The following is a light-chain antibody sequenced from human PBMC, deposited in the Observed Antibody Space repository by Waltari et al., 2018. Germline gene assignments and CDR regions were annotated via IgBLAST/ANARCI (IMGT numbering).Light chain of an antibody. Sequence: EIMLTQSPGTLSLSPGERATLACRASQSIGRYLVWNQQKPGQAPRLLMYEASRRATGIPDRFSGSGSGTDFSLTISRLEPEDFAVYYCQNHERLPATFGQGTKVEIK. CDR3: QNHERLPAT. CDR1: QSIGRY. CDR2: EAS. V-gene: IGKV3-20*01. J-gene: IGKJ1*01.